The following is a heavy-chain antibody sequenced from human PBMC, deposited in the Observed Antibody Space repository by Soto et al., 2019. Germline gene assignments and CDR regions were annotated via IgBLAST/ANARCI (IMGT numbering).Heavy chain of an antibody. Sequence: PGESLKISCKGSGYSFTSYWIGWVRQMPGKGLDWLGIIYPGDSDTRYNPSFQGQVTISTDNSIDTAYLQWNSLKASDTAIYYCAKHISRDFDFWSGLYYYYAMDVWGQGTTVTVSS. V-gene: IGHV5-51*01. CDR2: IYPGDSDT. CDR3: AKHISRDFDFWSGLYYYYAMDV. J-gene: IGHJ6*02. CDR1: GYSFTSYW. D-gene: IGHD3-3*01.